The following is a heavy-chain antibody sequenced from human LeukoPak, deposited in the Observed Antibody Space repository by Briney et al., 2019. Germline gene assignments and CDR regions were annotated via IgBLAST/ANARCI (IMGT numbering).Heavy chain of an antibody. CDR1: GYTFTSYG. Sequence: ASVKVSCKASGYTFTSYGISWVRQAPGQGLEWMGWISAYNGNTNYAQRLQGRVTMTTDTSTSTAYMELRSLRSDDTAVYYCARDSMSIFGVANWFAPWGQGTLVTVSS. CDR3: ARDSMSIFGVANWFAP. CDR2: ISAYNGNT. D-gene: IGHD3-3*01. J-gene: IGHJ5*02. V-gene: IGHV1-18*01.